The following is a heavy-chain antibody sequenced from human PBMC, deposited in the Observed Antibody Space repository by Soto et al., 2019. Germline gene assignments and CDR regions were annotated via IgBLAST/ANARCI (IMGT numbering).Heavy chain of an antibody. Sequence: QVQLQESGPGLVEPSQTLSLTCTVSGASVSSDYYYWSWIRQPPGRGLEWIGHIYNSGSTYSNPSLQXRLTLSXXTSKNQFSLNLSSVTAADTAVYYCARGPSGDKVDYWGQGTLVTVSS. D-gene: IGHD1-26*01. CDR3: ARGPSGDKVDY. V-gene: IGHV4-30-4*01. CDR2: IYNSGST. CDR1: GASVSSDYYY. J-gene: IGHJ4*02.